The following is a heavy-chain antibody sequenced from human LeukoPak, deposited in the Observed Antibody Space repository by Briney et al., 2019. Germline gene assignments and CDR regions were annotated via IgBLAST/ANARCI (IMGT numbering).Heavy chain of an antibody. D-gene: IGHD6-19*01. CDR2: ISGSGGSS. CDR3: AKAHWLAQWLAYFDY. Sequence: PGGSLRLSCAASGFTFSRYAMSWVRQAPGKGLEWVSAISGSGGSSYYADSVRGRFTLSRDNSKHTLYLQMNSLRAEDSAVYYCAKAHWLAQWLAYFDYWGQGTLVTVSS. V-gene: IGHV3-23*01. CDR1: GFTFSRYA. J-gene: IGHJ4*02.